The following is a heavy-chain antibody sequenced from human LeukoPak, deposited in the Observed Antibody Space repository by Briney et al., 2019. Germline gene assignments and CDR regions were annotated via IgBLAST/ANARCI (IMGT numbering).Heavy chain of an antibody. V-gene: IGHV4-59*01. CDR3: ARGGYCSGGSCYAPILGYYYYMDV. Sequence: PSETLSLTCTVSGGSISSYYWSWIRQPPGKGLEWIGYIYYSGSTNYNPSLKSRVTISVDTSKNRFSLKLSSVTAADTAVYYCARGGYCSGGSCYAPILGYYYYMDVWGKGTTVTVSS. CDR1: GGSISSYY. CDR2: IYYSGST. J-gene: IGHJ6*03. D-gene: IGHD2-15*01.